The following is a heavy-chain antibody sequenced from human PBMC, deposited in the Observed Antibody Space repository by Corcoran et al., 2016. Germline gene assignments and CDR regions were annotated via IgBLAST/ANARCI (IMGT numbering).Heavy chain of an antibody. CDR3: ARGGDSYFFTFAY. CDR1: GYSFTGYY. V-gene: IGHV1-69-2*01. J-gene: IGHJ4*03. D-gene: IGHD3-16*01. CDR2: ISCYNGAI. Sequence: EVQLQQSGPELVKTGATVTISCTAYGYSFTGYYMHWVKQSHGKSLEWIGYISCYNGAITYNQKFKGKATLTVDTSSSTAYMQFNSLTSEDSAVDYCARGGDSYFFTFAYWGQGTLVTVS.